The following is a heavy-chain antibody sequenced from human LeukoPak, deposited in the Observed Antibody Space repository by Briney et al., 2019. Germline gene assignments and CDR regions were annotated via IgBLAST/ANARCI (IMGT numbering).Heavy chain of an antibody. V-gene: IGHV4-39*07. D-gene: IGHD3-10*01. Sequence: SETLSLTCTVSGGSISSSSYYWGWIRQPPGKGLEWIGSIYYSGSTYYNPSLKSRVTISVDTSRNQFSLKLSSVTAADTAVYYCAADRGSGSYHDAFDIWGQGTMVTVSS. CDR2: IYYSGST. CDR3: AADRGSGSYHDAFDI. CDR1: GGSISSSSYY. J-gene: IGHJ3*02.